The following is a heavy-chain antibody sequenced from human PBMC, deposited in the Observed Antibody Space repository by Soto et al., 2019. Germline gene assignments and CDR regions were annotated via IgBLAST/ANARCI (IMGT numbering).Heavy chain of an antibody. V-gene: IGHV4-30-2*01. CDR2: IYHSGST. CDR3: AAGGGLPRYC. Sequence: QLQLQESGSGLVKPSQTLSLTCAVSGGSISSGGYSWSWIRQPPGKGLEWIGYIYHSGSTYYNPSRKSLVPISVARSKNQSSLKLSSVTAADTAVYYCAAGGGLPRYCWGQGTLVTVSS. CDR1: GGSISSGGYS. D-gene: IGHD5-12*01. J-gene: IGHJ4*02.